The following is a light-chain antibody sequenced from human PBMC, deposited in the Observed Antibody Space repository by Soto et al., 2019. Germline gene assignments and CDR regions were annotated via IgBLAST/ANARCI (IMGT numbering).Light chain of an antibody. J-gene: IGKJ2*01. V-gene: IGKV3-15*01. CDR2: GAS. CDR3: QPYNNWPPYT. CDR1: QSVSSN. Sequence: EIVMTQSPATLSVSPVERATLSCSASQSVSSNLAWYQQKPGQAPRLLIYGASTRATGIPARFSGSGSGTEFTLTISSLQSEDFAVYYCQPYNNWPPYTFGQGTKLEIK.